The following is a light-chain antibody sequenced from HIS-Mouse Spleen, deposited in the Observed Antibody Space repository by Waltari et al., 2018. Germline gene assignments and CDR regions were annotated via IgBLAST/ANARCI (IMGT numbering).Light chain of an antibody. CDR3: YSTDSSGNHRV. Sequence: SSELTQPPSVSVSPGQTARITCSGDALPRKYAYWNQQKSGQAPALVIYEDSKRPSGVPERFSGSSSGTMATLTISGAQVEDEADYYCYSTDSSGNHRVFGGGTKLTVL. CDR2: EDS. V-gene: IGLV3-10*01. J-gene: IGLJ2*01. CDR1: ALPRKY.